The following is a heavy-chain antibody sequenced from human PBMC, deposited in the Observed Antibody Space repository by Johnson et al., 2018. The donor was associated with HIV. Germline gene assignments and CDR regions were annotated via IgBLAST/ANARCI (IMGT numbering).Heavy chain of an antibody. D-gene: IGHD6-13*01. V-gene: IGHV3-15*01. CDR3: SRGGESQQLPLCDAFDI. Sequence: VKLVESGGGLVQPGGSLRLSCAASGFTFSNAWMSWVRQAPGKGLEWVGRIKSKTDGGTRDYAAPVKGSFTISRDNSKNTLYLQMNRLGTEETAVYYCSRGGESQQLPLCDAFDIWGQGTMVTVSS. CDR2: IKSKTDGGTR. CDR1: GFTFSNAW. J-gene: IGHJ3*02.